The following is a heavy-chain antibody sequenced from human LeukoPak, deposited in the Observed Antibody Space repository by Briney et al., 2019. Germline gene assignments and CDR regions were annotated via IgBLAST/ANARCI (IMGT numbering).Heavy chain of an antibody. D-gene: IGHD2-21*02. Sequence: SETLSLTCTVSGGSISSSSYYWGWIRQPPGKGLEWIGSIYYSGSTYYSPSLKSRVTISVDTSKNQFSLKLSSVTAADTAVYYCARDCGVVTAGGFDPWGQGTLVTVSS. V-gene: IGHV4-39*07. J-gene: IGHJ5*02. CDR3: ARDCGVVTAGGFDP. CDR2: IYYSGST. CDR1: GGSISSSSYY.